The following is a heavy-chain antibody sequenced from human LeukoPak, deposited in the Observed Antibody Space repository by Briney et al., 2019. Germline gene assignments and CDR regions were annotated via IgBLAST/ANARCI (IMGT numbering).Heavy chain of an antibody. CDR1: GYTFSAYV. Sequence: ASVKVSCKGYGYTFSAYVLHWVRQAPGQSLEWMGWINGGNGETRYSENFHGRVTITRDAPAKTSYMELSSLGLEDTAVYYCARDLYYYGSGSFGKYYYYGMDVWGQGTTVTVSS. V-gene: IGHV1-3*01. CDR2: INGGNGET. J-gene: IGHJ6*02. D-gene: IGHD3-10*01. CDR3: ARDLYYYGSGSFGKYYYYGMDV.